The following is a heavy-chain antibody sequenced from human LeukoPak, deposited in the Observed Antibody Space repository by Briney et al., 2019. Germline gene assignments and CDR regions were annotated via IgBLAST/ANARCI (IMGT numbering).Heavy chain of an antibody. D-gene: IGHD1-26*01. CDR1: GFTFSSYD. Sequence: GGSLRLSCAASGFTFSSYDMHWVRQAPGKGLEWVAIISYDGSNKYYADSVKGRFTISRGNSKNTLYLQMNSLRAEDTAVYYCAKSSGRYYYYYGMDVWGQGTTVTVSS. CDR2: ISYDGSNK. CDR3: AKSSGRYYYYYGMDV. V-gene: IGHV3-30*18. J-gene: IGHJ6*02.